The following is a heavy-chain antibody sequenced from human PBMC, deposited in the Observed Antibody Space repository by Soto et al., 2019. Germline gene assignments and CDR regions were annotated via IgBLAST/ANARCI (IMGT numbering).Heavy chain of an antibody. CDR3: ARGFGSTNGDNLPNDLDRFAP. J-gene: IGHJ5*02. V-gene: IGHV1-18*04. Sequence: SVQVSCEASCYTFTSYGISWGRQAPGQGLEWMGWISAYNGNTNYAQKLQGRVTMTTDTSTSTAYMELRSLRSDDTAVYYCARGFGSTNGDNLPNDLDRFAPRGQRTTVTASA. CDR2: ISAYNGNT. D-gene: IGHD2-8*01. CDR1: CYTFTSYG.